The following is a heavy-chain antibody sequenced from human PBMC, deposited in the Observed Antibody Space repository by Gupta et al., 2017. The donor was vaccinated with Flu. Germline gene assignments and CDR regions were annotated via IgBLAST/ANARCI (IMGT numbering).Heavy chain of an antibody. CDR3: AKGTYYYDFWSGPNYFDY. J-gene: IGHJ4*02. D-gene: IGHD3-3*01. CDR1: GFTFSSYA. Sequence: EVQLLESGGGLVQPGGSLRLSCAASGFTFSSYALSWVRQAPGKGLEWVSAISGRGGSTYYADSVKGRFTISRDNSKNTLYLQMNSLRAEDTAVYYCAKGTYYYDFWSGPNYFDYWGQGTLVTVSS. V-gene: IGHV3-23*01. CDR2: ISGRGGST.